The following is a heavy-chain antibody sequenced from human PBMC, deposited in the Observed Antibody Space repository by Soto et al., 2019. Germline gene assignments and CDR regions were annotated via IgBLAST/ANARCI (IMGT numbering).Heavy chain of an antibody. Sequence: QTLSLTFAISGDSVSSNRSAWNWIRQSPSRGLEWLGRTYYRSKWYNDYAVSVKSRITINPDTSKNQFSLQLNSVTPEDTAVYYCARNDFWSGLPYYYGMDVWGQGTTVTVSS. CDR1: GDSVSSNRSA. D-gene: IGHD3-3*01. CDR2: TYYRSKWYN. V-gene: IGHV6-1*01. CDR3: ARNDFWSGLPYYYGMDV. J-gene: IGHJ6*02.